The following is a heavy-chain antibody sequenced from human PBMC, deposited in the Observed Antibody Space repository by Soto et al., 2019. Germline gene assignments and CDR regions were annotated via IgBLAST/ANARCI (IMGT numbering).Heavy chain of an antibody. Sequence: QVQLQESGPGLVKPSETLSLTCTVSGGSVSSGSYYWSWIRQPPGKGLEWIGYIYYSGRTNYNPSLKSRVTISVDTSKNQFSLKLSSVTAADTAVYYCARYALGTTGILDYWGQGTLVTVSS. D-gene: IGHD1-1*01. J-gene: IGHJ4*02. CDR1: GGSVSSGSYY. CDR2: IYYSGRT. CDR3: ARYALGTTGILDY. V-gene: IGHV4-61*01.